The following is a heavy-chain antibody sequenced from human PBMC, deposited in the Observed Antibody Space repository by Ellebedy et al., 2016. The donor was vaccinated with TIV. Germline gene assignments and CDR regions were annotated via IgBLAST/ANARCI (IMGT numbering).Heavy chain of an antibody. CDR1: GYTFTGYY. V-gene: IGHV1-2*02. Sequence: ASVKVSXXASGYTFTGYYMHWVRQAPGQGLEWMGWINPNSGGTNYAQKFQGRVTMTRDTSISTAYIELSRLRSDDTAVYYCARDQSIAAAGTDFDYWGQGTLVTVSS. D-gene: IGHD6-13*01. CDR3: ARDQSIAAAGTDFDY. CDR2: INPNSGGT. J-gene: IGHJ4*02.